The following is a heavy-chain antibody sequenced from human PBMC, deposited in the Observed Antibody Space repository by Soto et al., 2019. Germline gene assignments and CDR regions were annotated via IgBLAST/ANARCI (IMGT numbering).Heavy chain of an antibody. D-gene: IGHD3-16*01. CDR3: ANEYVRDYVIGWHSFDT. Sequence: QVQLVQSGGGVVQPGWCQRLSCAASGFAFRAFGIQWLRQVPGKGCELLPLVSYSGSSVFYADSVKGRFTISRDYSLNAVYPQMKSLIVGHTAVYYCANEYVRDYVIGWHSFDTWGQG. CDR2: VSYSGSSV. CDR1: GFAFRAFG. J-gene: IGHJ4*02. V-gene: IGHV3-30*18.